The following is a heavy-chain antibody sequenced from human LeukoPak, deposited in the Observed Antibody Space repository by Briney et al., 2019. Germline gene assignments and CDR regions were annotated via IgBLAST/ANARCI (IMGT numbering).Heavy chain of an antibody. D-gene: IGHD2-2*01. V-gene: IGHV4-38-2*02. CDR3: ARVSGYCSSNICYRYYFDY. CDR1: GYSISSCYY. CDR2: IYHSGNT. J-gene: IGHJ4*02. Sequence: SETLSLTCTVSGYSISSCYYWGCIRQPPGKGLEGIATIYHSGNTYYNPSLKSRFTISVDTSKNPFSLQLTSVTAADTAVYYCARVSGYCSSNICYRYYFDYWGQGTLVTVSS.